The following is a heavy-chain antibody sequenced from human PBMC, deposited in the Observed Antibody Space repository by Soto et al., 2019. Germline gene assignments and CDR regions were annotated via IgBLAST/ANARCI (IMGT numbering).Heavy chain of an antibody. D-gene: IGHD2-2*01. V-gene: IGHV1-3*05. CDR3: ARSPSLFNDY. CDR1: GYTFTNYA. CDR2: INAGNGNT. J-gene: IGHJ4*02. Sequence: QVQLVQSGAEEKKRGASVKVSCKAYGYTFTNYAMHWVRQAPGQRLEWMGWINAGNGNTKYSQKFQGRVTITRDTSATTAYMELSSLRSEDTAVYYCARSPSLFNDYWGQGTLVTVSS.